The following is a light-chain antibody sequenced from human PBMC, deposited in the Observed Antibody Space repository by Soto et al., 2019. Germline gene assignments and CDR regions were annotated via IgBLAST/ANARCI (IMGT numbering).Light chain of an antibody. Sequence: QSVLTQPPSASGTPGQRVTISCSGRNSNIGSYTVNWYLQLPGTAPKLLIYSDNQRPSGVPDRFSGSKSGTSASLAISGLQSEDEADYYCATGDDSLNAWVFGGGTKLTVL. V-gene: IGLV1-44*01. CDR2: SDN. CDR1: NSNIGSYT. J-gene: IGLJ3*02. CDR3: ATGDDSLNAWV.